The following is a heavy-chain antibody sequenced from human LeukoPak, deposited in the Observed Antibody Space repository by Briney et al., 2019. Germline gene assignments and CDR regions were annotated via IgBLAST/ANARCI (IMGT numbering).Heavy chain of an antibody. CDR2: IYYSGST. CDR1: GGSISSGGYY. J-gene: IGHJ3*02. V-gene: IGHV4-31*03. CDR3: AGEGGTYCGGDCYSVWAFDI. Sequence: SETLSLTRTVSGGSISSGGYYWSWLRQHPGKGLEWIGYIYYSGSTYYNPSLKSRVTISVDTSKNQFSLKLSSVTAADTAVYYCAGEGGTYCGGDCYSVWAFDIWGQGTMVTVSS. D-gene: IGHD2-21*02.